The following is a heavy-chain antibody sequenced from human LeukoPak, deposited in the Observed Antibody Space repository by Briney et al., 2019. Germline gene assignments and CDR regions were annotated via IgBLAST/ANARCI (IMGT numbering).Heavy chain of an antibody. D-gene: IGHD3-10*01. CDR2: VSATGSTT. J-gene: IGHJ5*02. V-gene: IGHV3-23*01. CDR3: AKDYEPLLGVQRWGDWFDP. Sequence: GGSLRLYCAASEFSVGSNYMTWVRQAPGKGLESVSLVSATGSTTYYAESVRGRFTISRDNLKNMLYLQMNTLRVEDTAVYYCAKDYEPLLGVQRWGDWFDPWGQGTLVTVAS. CDR1: EFSVGSNY.